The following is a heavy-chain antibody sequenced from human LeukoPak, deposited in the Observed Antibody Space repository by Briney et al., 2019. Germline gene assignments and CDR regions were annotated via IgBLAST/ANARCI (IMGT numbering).Heavy chain of an antibody. CDR1: GYSISSGYY. D-gene: IGHD2-2*02. V-gene: IGHV4-38-2*01. CDR2: IYHSGST. CDR3: ARQTGYCSSTSCYTKNDAFDI. Sequence: SETLSLTCAVSGYSISSGYYWGWIQQPPGKGLEWIGSIYHSGSTYYNPSLKSRVTISVDTSKNQFSLKLSSVTAADTAVYYCARQTGYCSSTSCYTKNDAFDIWGQGTMVTVSS. J-gene: IGHJ3*02.